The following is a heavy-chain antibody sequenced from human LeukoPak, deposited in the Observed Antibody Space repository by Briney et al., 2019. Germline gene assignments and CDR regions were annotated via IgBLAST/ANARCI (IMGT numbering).Heavy chain of an antibody. CDR3: AKDMLRGVKGY. J-gene: IGHJ4*02. D-gene: IGHD3-10*01. V-gene: IGHV3-23*01. CDR1: GFTFSNYA. Sequence: GGSLRLSCAAPGFTFSNYAMSWVRQAPGKGLEWVSTISGNGGSTYYADSVKGRFTISRDNSKNTLYLQMNSLRVEDTAVYYCAKDMLRGVKGYWGQGTLVTVSS. CDR2: ISGNGGST.